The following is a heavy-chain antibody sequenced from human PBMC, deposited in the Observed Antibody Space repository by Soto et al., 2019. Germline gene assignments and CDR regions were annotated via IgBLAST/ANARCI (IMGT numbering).Heavy chain of an antibody. V-gene: IGHV4-39*07. CDR3: AMGITGTTAFDI. CDR2: IYYSGST. D-gene: IGHD1-7*01. Sequence: SETLSLTCTVSGGSISSSSYYWGWIRQPPGKGLEWIGSIYYSGSTYYNPSLKSRVTISVDTSKNQFSLKLSSVTAADTAVYYCAMGITGTTAFDIWGQGTMVTVSS. J-gene: IGHJ3*02. CDR1: GGSISSSSYY.